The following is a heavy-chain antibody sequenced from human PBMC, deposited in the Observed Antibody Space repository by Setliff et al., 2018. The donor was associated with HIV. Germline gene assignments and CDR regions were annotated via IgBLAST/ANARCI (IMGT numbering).Heavy chain of an antibody. J-gene: IGHJ4*02. V-gene: IGHV4-34*01. CDR3: ARVISSWSAYYIDY. CDR2: SNHVGRT. Sequence: SETLSLTCAVYGGSLSGHYWSWIRQPPGKGLEWIGESNHVGRTNYNPSLKSRVTVSVDTSKSQSSLKLSSVTAADTAVYYCARVISSWSAYYIDYWGQGTLVTVSS. D-gene: IGHD3-3*01. CDR1: GGSLSGHY.